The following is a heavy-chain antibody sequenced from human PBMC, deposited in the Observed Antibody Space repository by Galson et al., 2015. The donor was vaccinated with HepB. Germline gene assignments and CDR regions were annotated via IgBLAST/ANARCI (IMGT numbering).Heavy chain of an antibody. CDR2: IHGSGDT. J-gene: IGHJ4*02. D-gene: IGHD1-26*01. CDR3: TRGWVGATRFAY. Sequence: SLRLSCAASGFTVSSSYMNWVRQAPGKGLEWVSVIHGSGDTYYADSVKGRFTITRDNSKNTAYLQMTGLRVEDTAVYYCTRGWVGATRFAYWGQGTLVSVSS. CDR1: GFTVSSSY. V-gene: IGHV3-53*01.